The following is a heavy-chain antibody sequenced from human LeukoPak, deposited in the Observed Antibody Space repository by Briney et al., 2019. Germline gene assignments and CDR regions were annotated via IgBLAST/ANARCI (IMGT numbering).Heavy chain of an antibody. CDR1: GFPFSAYD. V-gene: IGHV3-13*01. CDR2: FGSAGDT. CDR3: VRGALPGDNWYFDL. Sequence: GGSLRLSCATSGFPFSAYDMHWVRQAPGKGLEWVSAFGSAGDTYYPGAVKGRFINSRDYAKNSLYLQMNSLRAGDTAVYFCVRGALPGDNWYFDLWGRGTLVTVSS. J-gene: IGHJ2*01.